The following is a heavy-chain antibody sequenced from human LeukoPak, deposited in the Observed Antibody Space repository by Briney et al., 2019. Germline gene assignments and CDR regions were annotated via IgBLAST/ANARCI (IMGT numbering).Heavy chain of an antibody. CDR3: IRRGSFDY. V-gene: IGHV1-8*01. CDR2: MSPATGDK. J-gene: IGHJ4*02. D-gene: IGHD1-1*01. Sequence: GASVKVSCKASGYTFTNYDIHGVRQGTGQGLEWMGWMSPATGDKGFAQKFQGRITLTRDTSITTAYMELRGLRSEDTAVYYCIRRGSFDYWGQGALVTVSS. CDR1: GYTFTNYD.